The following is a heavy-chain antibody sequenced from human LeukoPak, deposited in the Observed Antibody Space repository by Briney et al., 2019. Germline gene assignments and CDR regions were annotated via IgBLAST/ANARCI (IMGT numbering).Heavy chain of an antibody. CDR1: EFTFSNYA. CDR2: ISYDGNTI. V-gene: IGHV3-30-3*01. CDR3: ARGSRDCTNGVCYRGDLDY. J-gene: IGHJ4*02. Sequence: GGSLRLSCAASEFTFSNYALHWVRQAPGKGLQRVAVISYDGNTIHYADSVKGRFTISRDNSKNTLYLQMDSLRTEDTTVYYCARGSRDCTNGVCYRGDLDYWGQGTLVTVSS. D-gene: IGHD2-8*01.